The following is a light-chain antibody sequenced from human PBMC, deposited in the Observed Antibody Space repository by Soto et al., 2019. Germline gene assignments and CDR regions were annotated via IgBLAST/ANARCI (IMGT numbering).Light chain of an antibody. CDR3: QTWGNRINWV. V-gene: IGLV4-69*01. CDR2: LNSDGSH. Sequence: QSVLTQSPSASASLGASVNLTCTLSSGHSSYAIAWHQQQPEKGPRYLMKLNSDGSHSKGDGIPDRFSGSSSEAERYLTISSLQSEDEDDYCHQTWGNRINWVFGGGTKLTVL. CDR1: SGHSSYA. J-gene: IGLJ3*02.